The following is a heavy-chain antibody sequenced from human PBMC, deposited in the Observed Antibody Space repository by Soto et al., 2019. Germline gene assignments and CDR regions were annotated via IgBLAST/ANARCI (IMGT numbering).Heavy chain of an antibody. Sequence: PSETLSLTCTVSGGSISGYYWSWIRQPPGKGLEWLGYIYHSGTTYYNPSLKSRVTISVDTSKNQFSLKLTSVAAADTAVYYCARGFGDYGYCFDFWGQGSLVTVSS. J-gene: IGHJ4*02. V-gene: IGHV4-59*01. CDR1: GGSISGYY. D-gene: IGHD4-17*01. CDR2: IYHSGTT. CDR3: ARGFGDYGYCFDF.